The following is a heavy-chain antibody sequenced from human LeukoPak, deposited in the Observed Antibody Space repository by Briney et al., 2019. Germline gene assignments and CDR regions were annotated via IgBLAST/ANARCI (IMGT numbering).Heavy chain of an antibody. CDR3: ARNRDGYNSFDY. CDR1: GYSISSGYY. J-gene: IGHJ4*02. V-gene: IGHV4-38-2*02. D-gene: IGHD5-24*01. Sequence: SETLSLTCTVSGYSISSGYYWGWIRQPPGKGLEWIGSIYHSGSTYYNPSPKSRVTISVDTSKNHFSLKLSSVTAADTAVYYCARNRDGYNSFDYWGQGTLVTVSS. CDR2: IYHSGST.